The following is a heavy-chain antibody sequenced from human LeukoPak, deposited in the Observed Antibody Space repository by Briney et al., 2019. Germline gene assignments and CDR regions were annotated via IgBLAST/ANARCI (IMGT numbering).Heavy chain of an antibody. Sequence: PGGSLRLPRAASGFTFSTYAMTWVRQAPGKGLEWVSSITGSGDGTSAADSVKGRFTISRDNSKNTLYLQMNSLRVEDTAVYYCAKVSAYYYASGFDSWGQGTLVTVSS. CDR2: ITGSGDGT. V-gene: IGHV3-23*01. J-gene: IGHJ4*02. CDR1: GFTFSTYA. D-gene: IGHD3-10*01. CDR3: AKVSAYYYASGFDS.